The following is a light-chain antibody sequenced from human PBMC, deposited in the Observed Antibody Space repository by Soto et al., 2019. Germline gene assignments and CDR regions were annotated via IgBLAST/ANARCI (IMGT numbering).Light chain of an antibody. J-gene: IGKJ5*01. CDR2: GAF. Sequence: IWLTASRTSRSLSPGEQTALSSMASQSVNSYLAWYQQKPGQAPWLLIYGAFNRAGGVPDRFSGSGSGTDFTLTISRLEPEDSALYYCPHSDMPPIPSCHGTLLEIK. V-gene: IGKV3-11*01. CDR1: QSVNSY. CDR3: PHSDMPPIP.